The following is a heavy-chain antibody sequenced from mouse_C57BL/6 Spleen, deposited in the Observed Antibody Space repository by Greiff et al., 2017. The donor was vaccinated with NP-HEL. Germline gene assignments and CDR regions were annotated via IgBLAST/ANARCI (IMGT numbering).Heavy chain of an antibody. CDR3: TYPEACLVDD. CDR1: GSTFTEYT. D-gene: IGHD1-3*01. Sequence: VQLQPSGAELVQPGASVQLSCKASGSTFTEYTIHWVKQRSGQGLEWIGWFYPGSGSIKYNAKFQGKATLTADKSSNTAYMELSRLTSEDTAVYFCTYPEACLVDDWGQGTTLTVAS. J-gene: IGHJ2*01. CDR2: FYPGSGSI. V-gene: IGHV1-62-2*01.